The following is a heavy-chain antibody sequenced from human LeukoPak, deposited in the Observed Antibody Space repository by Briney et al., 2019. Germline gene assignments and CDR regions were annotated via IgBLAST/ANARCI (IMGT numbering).Heavy chain of an antibody. V-gene: IGHV3-30*04. Sequence: GGSLRLSCAASGFTFSSYAMHWVRQAPGKGLECVAVISYDGSNKYYADSVKGRFTISRDNSKNTLYLQMNSLRAEDTAVYYCARGPTVAYSSSWYSRLYTPADYWGQGTLVTVSS. CDR1: GFTFSSYA. J-gene: IGHJ4*02. D-gene: IGHD6-13*01. CDR2: ISYDGSNK. CDR3: ARGPTVAYSSSWYSRLYTPADY.